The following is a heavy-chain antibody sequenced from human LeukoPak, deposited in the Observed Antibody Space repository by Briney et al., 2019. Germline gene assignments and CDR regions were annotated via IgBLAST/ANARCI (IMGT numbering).Heavy chain of an antibody. D-gene: IGHD3-3*01. J-gene: IGHJ6*02. CDR2: ISSSSSYI. Sequence: GESLRLSCAASGFTFSSYSMNWVRQAPGKGLEWVSSISSSSSYIYYADSVKGRFTISRDNAKNSLYLQMNSLRAEDTAVYYCARDAYDFWSGYSYYYYGMDVWGQGTTVTVSS. V-gene: IGHV3-21*01. CDR3: ARDAYDFWSGYSYYYYGMDV. CDR1: GFTFSSYS.